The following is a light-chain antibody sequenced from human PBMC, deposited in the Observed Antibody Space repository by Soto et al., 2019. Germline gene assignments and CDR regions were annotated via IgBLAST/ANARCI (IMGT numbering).Light chain of an antibody. Sequence: EIVLTQSPGTLSLSPGERAPLSCMASQSVSSSYLAWYQQKPGQAPRLLIYGASSRATGIPDRFSGSGSGTDFTLTISRLEPEDFAVYYCQQYGSSLFTFGPGTKVDIK. CDR3: QQYGSSLFT. CDR1: QSVSSSY. V-gene: IGKV3-20*01. J-gene: IGKJ3*01. CDR2: GAS.